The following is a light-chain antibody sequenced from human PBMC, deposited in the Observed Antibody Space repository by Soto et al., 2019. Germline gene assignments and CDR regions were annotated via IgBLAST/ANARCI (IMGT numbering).Light chain of an antibody. J-gene: IGLJ3*02. CDR3: CSYTDGSSLL. Sequence: QSALTQPASVSDSPGQSVSISCGGGRNDIGAYNLVSWYQQHPGKAPKLIIYEVNKRPSGVSNRFSGSRSGNTASLTISGLQAEDEADYYCCSYTDGSSLLFGGGTQLTVL. CDR2: EVN. V-gene: IGLV2-23*02. CDR1: RNDIGAYNL.